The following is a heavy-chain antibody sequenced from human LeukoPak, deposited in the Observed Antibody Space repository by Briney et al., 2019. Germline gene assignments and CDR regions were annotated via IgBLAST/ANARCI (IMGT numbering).Heavy chain of an antibody. V-gene: IGHV3-74*01. D-gene: IGHD3-16*01. CDR1: GYTFGSHW. CDR3: VRDNGGEHL. Sequence: EGSLRLSCAASGYTFGSHWMYWVRQAPGKGLVWVSRINNDGSSTIYADSVKGRFTISRDNAKNTLYLQMNSLRDDDTAVYYCVRDNGGEHLWGQGTPVTVSS. J-gene: IGHJ4*02. CDR2: INNDGSST.